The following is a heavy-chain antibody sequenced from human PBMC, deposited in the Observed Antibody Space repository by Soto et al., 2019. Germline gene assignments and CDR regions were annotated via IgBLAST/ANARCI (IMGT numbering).Heavy chain of an antibody. CDR1: GFSLSTTGEG. J-gene: IGHJ6*02. Sequence: QITLKEAGPTLVKHTQTLTLTGTFSGFSLSTTGEGVFWIRQPPGKAPEWLALVHWNDDKRYSPSLRPRLTIRKDTSRYQVFRSLANLDPLDTGTYYCAHRRIGDTRPDYNGLDVWGQGTTVIVSS. D-gene: IGHD3-3*01. V-gene: IGHV2-5*01. CDR2: VHWNDDK. CDR3: AHRRIGDTRPDYNGLDV.